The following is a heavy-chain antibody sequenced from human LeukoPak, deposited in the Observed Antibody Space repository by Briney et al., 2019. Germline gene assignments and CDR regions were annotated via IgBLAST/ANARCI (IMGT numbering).Heavy chain of an antibody. CDR3: ARVYLDYYDSSGYWFFDY. CDR1: GYTFTRYA. Sequence: ASVKVSCKASGYTFTRYAMIWVRQAPGQGLEWMGWINTNSGNPTYAQGFTGRFVFSLDTSVTTAYLQISSLKAEDTAVYYCARVYLDYYDSSGYWFFDYWGQGTLVTVSS. CDR2: INTNSGNP. D-gene: IGHD3-22*01. V-gene: IGHV7-4-1*02. J-gene: IGHJ4*02.